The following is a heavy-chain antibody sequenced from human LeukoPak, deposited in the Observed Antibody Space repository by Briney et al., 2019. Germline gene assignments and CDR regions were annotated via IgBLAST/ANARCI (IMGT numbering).Heavy chain of an antibody. J-gene: IGHJ4*02. V-gene: IGHV4-4*02. CDR2: IYHNGST. CDR3: ARVWFGKVTHFDY. D-gene: IGHD3-10*01. CDR1: GSSISSINW. Sequence: SETLSLTCTVSGSSISSINWWSWVRQPPGKGLEWIGEIYHNGSTNSNPSLKSRVTISVDKSKNQFSLKLNSVTAADTAVYYCARVWFGKVTHFDYWGQGTLVTVSS.